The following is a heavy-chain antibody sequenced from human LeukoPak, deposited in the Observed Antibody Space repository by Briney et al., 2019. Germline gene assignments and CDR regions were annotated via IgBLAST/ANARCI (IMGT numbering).Heavy chain of an antibody. Sequence: KPSETLSLTCAVSGYSISSGYYWGWIRQPSGKGLEWIGSIYHSGSTYYNPSLKSRVTISVGTSKNQFSLKLSSVTAADTAVYYCAGPDFWSGYYTGASVDYWGQGTLVTVSS. CDR2: IYHSGST. CDR3: AGPDFWSGYYTGASVDY. J-gene: IGHJ4*02. V-gene: IGHV4-38-2*01. D-gene: IGHD3-3*01. CDR1: GYSISSGYY.